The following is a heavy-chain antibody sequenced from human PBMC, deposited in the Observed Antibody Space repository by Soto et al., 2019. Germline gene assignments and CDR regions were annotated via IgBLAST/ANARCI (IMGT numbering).Heavy chain of an antibody. Sequence: PSETLSLTCIVSGDSISYYTWTWIRQPAGKTLEWIGRLYSTGTLTYNPTLKSRVTMSVDTSKNQLSLTLNSVTAADMAVYFCASENESYRSLDYWGQGTVVTVSS. V-gene: IGHV4-4*07. CDR1: GDSISYYT. D-gene: IGHD3-16*02. J-gene: IGHJ4*02. CDR3: ASENESYRSLDY. CDR2: LYSTGTL.